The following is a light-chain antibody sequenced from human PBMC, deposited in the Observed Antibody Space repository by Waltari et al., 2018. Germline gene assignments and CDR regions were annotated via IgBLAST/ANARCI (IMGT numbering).Light chain of an antibody. CDR2: LAS. J-gene: IGKJ5*01. CDR3: MEALQSVT. CDR1: QSLLHSNGYNY. V-gene: IGKV2-28*01. Sequence: DIVMTQSPLSLPVTPGEPAPISCRSSQSLLHSNGYNYLDWYLQKPGQSPQILIYLASNRASGVPDRFSGSGSGTDFTLKISRVEAEDAGVYYCMEALQSVTFGQGTRLEIK.